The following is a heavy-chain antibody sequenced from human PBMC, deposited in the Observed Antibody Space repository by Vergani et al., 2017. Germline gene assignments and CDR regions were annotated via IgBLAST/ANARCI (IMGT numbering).Heavy chain of an antibody. CDR3: ARDGSSSWPYYYYYMDV. J-gene: IGHJ6*03. V-gene: IGHV1-2*02. Sequence: QVQLVQSGAEVKKPGASVKVSCKASGYTFTGYYMHWVRQAPGQGLEWMGWINPNSGGTNYAQKFQGRVTMTRETSISTAYMELSRLRSDDTAVYYCARDGSSSWPYYYYYMDVWGKGTTVTVSS. D-gene: IGHD6-13*01. CDR2: INPNSGGT. CDR1: GYTFTGYY.